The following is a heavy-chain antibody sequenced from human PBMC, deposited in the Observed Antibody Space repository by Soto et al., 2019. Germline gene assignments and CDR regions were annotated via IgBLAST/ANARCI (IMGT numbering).Heavy chain of an antibody. D-gene: IGHD1-26*01. V-gene: IGHV3-30*03. CDR3: ATSASSDH. J-gene: IGHJ4*02. Sequence: GGSLRLSCVASGFLFDAYGMHWVRQTPGKGLEWVAIISYDGSHKEYADSVKGRFAISRDNSENTLYLQMNNLGVEDTALYYCATSASSDHWGQGTQVTVSS. CDR1: GFLFDAYG. CDR2: ISYDGSHK.